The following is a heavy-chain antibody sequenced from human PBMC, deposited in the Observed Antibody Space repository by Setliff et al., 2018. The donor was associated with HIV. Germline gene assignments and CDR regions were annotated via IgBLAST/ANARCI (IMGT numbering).Heavy chain of an antibody. CDR3: ARGVNFDY. CDR2: IYTYNSGST. V-gene: IGHV4-59*01. CDR1: GGSFSGYY. D-gene: IGHD3-3*01. J-gene: IGHJ4*02. Sequence: PSETLSLTCSVSGGSFSGYYWSWIRQPPGKGLEWIGYIYTYNSGSTNYNPSLTSRVTISVDTSRNQFSLKLTSVTAADTAIYYCARGVNFDYWGQGTQVTVSS.